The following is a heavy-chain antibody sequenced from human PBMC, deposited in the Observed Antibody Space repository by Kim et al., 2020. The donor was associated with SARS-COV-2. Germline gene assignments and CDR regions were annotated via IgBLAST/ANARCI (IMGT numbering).Heavy chain of an antibody. D-gene: IGHD1-26*01. CDR2: IHSSGNT. Sequence: SETLSLTCAVSGASINSGHYFWNWIRQPAGKRLEWIGRIHSSGNTPYNPSLESRVTRSLDTSRNQFSLYLTSVTAADTAVYYCATWSGSYYDGLFDDWGQGTLVTVSP. CDR1: GASINSGHYF. V-gene: IGHV4-61*02. CDR3: ATWSGSYYDGLFDD. J-gene: IGHJ4*02.